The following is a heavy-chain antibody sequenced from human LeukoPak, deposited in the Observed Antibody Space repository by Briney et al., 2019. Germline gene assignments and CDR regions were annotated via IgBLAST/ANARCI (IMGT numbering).Heavy chain of an antibody. D-gene: IGHD6-13*01. CDR3: ARDGYSSSWYWFDP. CDR2: IYYSGTI. J-gene: IGHJ5*02. CDR1: DVSIRSYY. Sequence: SETLSLTCSVSDVSIRSYYWSWIRQPPGKGLEWIGHIYYSGTIKYNPSLKSRVTMSVDTSKNQFSLKLSSVTAADTAVYYCARDGYSSSWYWFDPWGQGTLVTVSS. V-gene: IGHV4-59*12.